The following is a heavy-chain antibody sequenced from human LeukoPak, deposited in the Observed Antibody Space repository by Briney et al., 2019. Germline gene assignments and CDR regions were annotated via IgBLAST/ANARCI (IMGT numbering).Heavy chain of an antibody. J-gene: IGHJ4*02. CDR2: IDHTGST. Sequence: SETLSLTCTVSDDSITIYYWTWIRQPPGKGLEWIGYIDHTGSTNYNPSLNSRVTISRDTSKNHFSLELSSVTAADTAVYFCAREGPGRFGAPGPNVYSIDYWGQGALVTVSS. CDR1: DDSITIYY. V-gene: IGHV4-59*01. D-gene: IGHD3-10*01. CDR3: AREGPGRFGAPGPNVYSIDY.